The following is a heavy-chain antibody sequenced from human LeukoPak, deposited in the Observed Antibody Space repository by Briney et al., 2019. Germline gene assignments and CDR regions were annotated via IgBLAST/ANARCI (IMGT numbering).Heavy chain of an antibody. D-gene: IGHD3-3*01. CDR2: IYYSGST. Sequence: SETLSLTCTVSGGSISSSSYYWGWIRQPPGTGLEWLGSIYYSGSTYYNPSLKSRVTISVDTSKNQFSLKLSSVTAADTAVYYCARHIKDDFWSGYYTYYYGMDVWGQGTTVTVSS. V-gene: IGHV4-39*01. J-gene: IGHJ6*02. CDR3: ARHIKDDFWSGYYTYYYGMDV. CDR1: GGSISSSSYY.